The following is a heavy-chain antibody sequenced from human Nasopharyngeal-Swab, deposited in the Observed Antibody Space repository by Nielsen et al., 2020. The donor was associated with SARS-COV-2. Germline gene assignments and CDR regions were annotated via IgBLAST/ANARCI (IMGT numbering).Heavy chain of an antibody. CDR2: INPNSGGT. J-gene: IGHJ3*02. V-gene: IGHV1-2*02. CDR3: ARDQTISSNAFDI. CDR1: GYTFTGYY. Sequence: ASVKVSCKASGYTFTGYYMHWVRQAPGQGLEWMGWINPNSGGTNYAQKFQGRVTMTRDTSISTAYMELSRLRHDDTAVYYCARDQTISSNAFDIWGQGTMVTVSS. D-gene: IGHD2-2*01.